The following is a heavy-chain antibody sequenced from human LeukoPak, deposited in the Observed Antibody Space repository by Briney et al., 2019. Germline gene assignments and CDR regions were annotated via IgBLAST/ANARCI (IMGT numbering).Heavy chain of an antibody. Sequence: GGSLRLSCAASGFTFSSYSMNWVRQAPGKGLEWVSAISGSGGSTYYADSVKGRFTISRDNSKNTLYLQMNSLRAEDTAVYYCAKVSLRGYSYGSHVYFDYWGQGTLVTVSS. J-gene: IGHJ4*02. CDR1: GFTFSSYS. CDR3: AKVSLRGYSYGSHVYFDY. CDR2: ISGSGGST. D-gene: IGHD5-18*01. V-gene: IGHV3-23*01.